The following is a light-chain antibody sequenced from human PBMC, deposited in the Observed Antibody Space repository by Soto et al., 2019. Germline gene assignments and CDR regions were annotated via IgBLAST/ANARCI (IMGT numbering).Light chain of an antibody. CDR3: SSYAGNSNNV. CDR2: EVT. J-gene: IGLJ1*01. Sequence: QSALTQPPSASGSPGQSVTFSCTGTSSDIGDYNYVSWYQQHPGKAPKLMIYEVTKRPSGVPDRFSGSKSGNTASLTVSGLQADDEADYYCSSYAGNSNNVFGTGTKVTVL. V-gene: IGLV2-8*01. CDR1: SSDIGDYNY.